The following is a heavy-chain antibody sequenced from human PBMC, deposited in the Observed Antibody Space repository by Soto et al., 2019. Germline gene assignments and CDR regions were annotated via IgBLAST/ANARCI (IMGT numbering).Heavy chain of an antibody. CDR2: ISYDGSNK. CDR3: AKEGYSSGLDY. CDR1: GFTFSSYG. Sequence: QVQLVESGGGVVQPGRSLRLSCAASGFTFSSYGMHWVRQAPGKGLEWVAVISYDGSNKYYADSVKGRFTISRDNSKNPLYLQMNSLRAEDMAVYYCAKEGYSSGLDYWGQGTLVTVSS. D-gene: IGHD6-19*01. J-gene: IGHJ4*02. V-gene: IGHV3-30*18.